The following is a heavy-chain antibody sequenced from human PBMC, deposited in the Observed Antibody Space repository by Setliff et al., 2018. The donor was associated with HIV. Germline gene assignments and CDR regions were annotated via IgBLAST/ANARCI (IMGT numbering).Heavy chain of an antibody. Sequence: SETLSLTCTVSGGSISSYYWSWIRQPAGKGLEWIGHIYISGSTNYNPSFNSRVTMSVDTSKIQFSLRLTSVTASDTAMYYCARHGVDGLYSGYDWAYYFDYWGQGTQVTVSS. CDR2: IYISGST. V-gene: IGHV4-4*07. CDR3: ARHGVDGLYSGYDWAYYFDY. CDR1: GGSISSYY. J-gene: IGHJ4*02. D-gene: IGHD5-12*01.